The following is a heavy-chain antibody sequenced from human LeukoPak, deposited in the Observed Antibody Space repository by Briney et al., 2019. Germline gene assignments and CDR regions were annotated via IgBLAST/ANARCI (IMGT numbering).Heavy chain of an antibody. V-gene: IGHV3-7*01. J-gene: IGHJ5*02. CDR1: GFTFSSYW. Sequence: GGSLRLSCAASGFTFSSYWMSWVRQAPGKGLEWVANIKQDGSEKYYVDSVKGRFTISRDNAKNSLYLQMNSLRAEDTAVYYCARSSSSWYEGWFDPWGQGTLVTVSS. D-gene: IGHD6-13*01. CDR2: IKQDGSEK. CDR3: ARSSSSWYEGWFDP.